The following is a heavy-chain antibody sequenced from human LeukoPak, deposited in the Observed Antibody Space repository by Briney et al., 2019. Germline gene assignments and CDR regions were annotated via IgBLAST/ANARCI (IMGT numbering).Heavy chain of an antibody. D-gene: IGHD3-10*01. CDR2: ISSSSSYT. Sequence: SGGSLRLSCAASGFPFNAAWMSWVRQAPGKGLEWVSYISSSSSYTNYADSVKGRFTISRDNAKNSLYLQMNSLRAEDTAVYYCATTHEWFGERLGAFDIWGQGTMVTVSS. V-gene: IGHV3-11*03. CDR3: ATTHEWFGERLGAFDI. CDR1: GFPFNAAW. J-gene: IGHJ3*02.